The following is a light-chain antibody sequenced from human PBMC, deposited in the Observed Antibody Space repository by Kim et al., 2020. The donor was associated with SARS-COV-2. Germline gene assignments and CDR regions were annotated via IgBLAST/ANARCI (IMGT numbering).Light chain of an antibody. CDR3: SSYSSTNTCV. V-gene: IGLV2-14*03. J-gene: IGLJ3*02. Sequence: GQSITISCTGTSSDLATYTYVSWYQQHPGEAPKLMIYDVSKRPSGVSYRFSGSKSANTASLTISELQAEDEADYYCSSYSSTNTCVFGGGTKLTVL. CDR1: SSDLATYTY. CDR2: DVS.